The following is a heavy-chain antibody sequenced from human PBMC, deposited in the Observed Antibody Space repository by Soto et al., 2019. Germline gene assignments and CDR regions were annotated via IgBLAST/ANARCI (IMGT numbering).Heavy chain of an antibody. J-gene: IGHJ4*02. Sequence: GGSLRLSCAVSGFTPTKTPLSWVRKPPGKGLEWVTTISGTASRTYYVDSVKGRFFISRDNSKNTVTLQMNNLTVDDTALYYWATSLRYFDNWGQGTRVTVSS. CDR2: ISGTASRT. CDR1: GFTPTKTP. CDR3: ATSLRYFDN. D-gene: IGHD3-9*01. V-gene: IGHV3-23*01.